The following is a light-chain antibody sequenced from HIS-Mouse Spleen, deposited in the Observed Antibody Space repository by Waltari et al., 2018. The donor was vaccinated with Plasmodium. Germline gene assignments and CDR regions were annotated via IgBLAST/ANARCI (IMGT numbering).Light chain of an antibody. Sequence: AIRMTLSPSSLSASTGARVTITCRASQGISSYLAWYQQKPGKAPKLLIYAASTLQSGVPSRFSGSGSGTDFTLTISCLQSEDFATYYCQQYYSYPFTFGPGTKVDIK. V-gene: IGKV1-8*01. CDR1: QGISSY. CDR3: QQYYSYPFT. CDR2: AAS. J-gene: IGKJ3*01.